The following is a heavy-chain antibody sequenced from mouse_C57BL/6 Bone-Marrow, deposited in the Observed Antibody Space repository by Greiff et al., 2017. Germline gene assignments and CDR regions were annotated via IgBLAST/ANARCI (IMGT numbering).Heavy chain of an antibody. Sequence: VQVVESGAELARPGASVKLSCKASGYTFTSYGISWVKQRTGQGLEWIGEIYPRSGNTYYNEKFKGKATLTADNSSSTAYMELRSLTSEDSAVYFCARGDYYAMDYWGQGTSVTVSS. J-gene: IGHJ4*01. CDR1: GYTFTSYG. CDR3: ARGDYYAMDY. V-gene: IGHV1-81*01. CDR2: IYPRSGNT.